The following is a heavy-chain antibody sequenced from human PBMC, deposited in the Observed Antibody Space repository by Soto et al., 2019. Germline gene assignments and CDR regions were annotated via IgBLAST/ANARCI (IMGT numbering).Heavy chain of an antibody. V-gene: IGHV3-64*02. Sequence: EVQLVESGEGLVQPGGSLRLSCAASGFTFSSYAMHWVRQAPRKGLEYVSAISSNGGSTYYADSVKGRFTISRDNSKNTLYLQMGSLRAEDMAVYYCVRLGVNDAFDIWGQGTMVTVSS. CDR3: VRLGVNDAFDI. CDR1: GFTFSSYA. J-gene: IGHJ3*02. CDR2: ISSNGGST. D-gene: IGHD3-10*01.